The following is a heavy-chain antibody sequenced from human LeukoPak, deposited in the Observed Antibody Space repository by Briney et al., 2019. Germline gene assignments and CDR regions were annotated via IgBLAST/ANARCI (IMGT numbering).Heavy chain of an antibody. V-gene: IGHV3-30*01. J-gene: IGHJ3*02. CDR2: ISYDGSNK. Sequence: GGSLRLSCAASGFTFSSYAMHWVRQAPGKGLEWVAVISYDGSNKYYADSVKGRFTISRDNSKNTLYLQMNSLRAEDTAVYYCANLLPKYSSSTYDAFDIWGQGTMVTVSS. D-gene: IGHD6-6*01. CDR1: GFTFSSYA. CDR3: ANLLPKYSSSTYDAFDI.